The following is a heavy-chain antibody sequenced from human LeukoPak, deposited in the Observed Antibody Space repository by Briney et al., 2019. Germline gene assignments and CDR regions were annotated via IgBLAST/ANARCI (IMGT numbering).Heavy chain of an antibody. J-gene: IGHJ4*02. CDR2: IYTSGST. CDR1: GGSISSGSYY. CDR3: ASGYSYGSDYFDY. V-gene: IGHV4-61*02. D-gene: IGHD5-18*01. Sequence: SETLSLTCTVSGGSISSGSYYWSWIRQPAGKGLEWIGRIYTSGSTNYNPSLKSRVTISVDTSKNQFSLKLSSVTAADTAVYYCASGYSYGSDYFDYWGQGTLVTVSS.